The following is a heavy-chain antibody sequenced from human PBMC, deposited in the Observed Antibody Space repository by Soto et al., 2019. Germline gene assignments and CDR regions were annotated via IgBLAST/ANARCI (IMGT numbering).Heavy chain of an antibody. Sequence: QVQLVESGGGVVQPGRSLRLSCAASGFTFSSYGMHWVRQAPGKGLEWVAAISYDGSNKYYADSVKGRFTISRDNSKNTLYLQMNSLRAEDTAVYYCAKDRLGYYDSRGYYYGMDVWGQGTTVTVSS. D-gene: IGHD3-22*01. CDR2: ISYDGSNK. CDR1: GFTFSSYG. V-gene: IGHV3-30*18. J-gene: IGHJ6*02. CDR3: AKDRLGYYDSRGYYYGMDV.